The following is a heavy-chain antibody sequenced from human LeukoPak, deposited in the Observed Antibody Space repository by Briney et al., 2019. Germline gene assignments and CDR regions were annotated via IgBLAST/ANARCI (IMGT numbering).Heavy chain of an antibody. J-gene: IGHJ3*02. Sequence: KPSQTLSLTCTVSGGSVSSGSYYWSWIRQPPGKGLEWIGYIYYNGSTNYNPSLKSRVTISVDTSKNQFSLKLSSVTAADTAVYYCARAYYYDSSGDGFDIWGQGTMVTVSS. CDR1: GGSVSSGSYY. CDR3: ARAYYYDSSGDGFDI. CDR2: IYYNGST. V-gene: IGHV4-61*01. D-gene: IGHD3-22*01.